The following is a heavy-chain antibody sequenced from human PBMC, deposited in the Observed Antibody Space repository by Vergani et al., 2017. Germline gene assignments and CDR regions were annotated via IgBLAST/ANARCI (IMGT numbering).Heavy chain of an antibody. D-gene: IGHD2-21*02. J-gene: IGHJ3*02. CDR3: ARNPSCGGDCYSEAFDI. CDR1: GGSISSYY. CDR2: IYYSGST. Sequence: QVQLQESGPGLVKPSETLSLTCTVSGGSISSYYWSWIRQPPGKGLEWIGYIYYSGSTNYNPSLKSRVTISVDTSKNQFSLKLSSVTAAETAVYYCARNPSCGGDCYSEAFDIWGQGTMVTVSS. V-gene: IGHV4-59*01.